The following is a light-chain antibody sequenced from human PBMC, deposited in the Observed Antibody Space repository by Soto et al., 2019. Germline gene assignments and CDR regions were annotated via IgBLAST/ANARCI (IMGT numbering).Light chain of an antibody. CDR3: QQYNSYST. CDR1: ESIDSW. V-gene: IGKV1-5*03. CDR2: KAS. Sequence: IEVTDSPSSLSASVGDRVTITCRASESIDSWLAWHQQKPGRAPKLLISKASSLESGVPSRFSGSGSGTEFTLTISSLQPDDFATYYCQQYNSYSTFGQGTKV. J-gene: IGKJ1*01.